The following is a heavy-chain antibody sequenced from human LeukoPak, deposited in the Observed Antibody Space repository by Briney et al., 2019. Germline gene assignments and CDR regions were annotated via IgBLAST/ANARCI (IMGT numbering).Heavy chain of an antibody. CDR3: ARGCIVGATRAYHRTPSYYYMDV. CDR2: ISSSSSYI. Sequence: GGSLRLSCAASGFTFSSYSMNWVRQAPGKGLEWVSSISSSSSYIYYADSVKGRFTISRDNAKNSLYLQMNSLRAEDTAVYYCARGCIVGATRAYHRTPSYYYMDVWGKGTTVTVSS. V-gene: IGHV3-21*01. CDR1: GFTFSSYS. J-gene: IGHJ6*03. D-gene: IGHD1-26*01.